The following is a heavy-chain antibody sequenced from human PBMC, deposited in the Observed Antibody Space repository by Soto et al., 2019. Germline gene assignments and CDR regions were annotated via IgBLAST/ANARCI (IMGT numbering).Heavy chain of an antibody. CDR1: GFTFSSYA. V-gene: IGHV3-23*01. CDR2: ISGSGGST. J-gene: IGHJ6*02. D-gene: IGHD3-3*01. Sequence: GGSLRLSCAASGFTFSSYAMSWVRQAPGKGLDWVSGISGSGGSTYYADSVKGRFTISRDNSKNTLHLQMNSLRAEDTAVYYCAKEITYDFWSGYVGGMDVWGQGTTVTVSS. CDR3: AKEITYDFWSGYVGGMDV.